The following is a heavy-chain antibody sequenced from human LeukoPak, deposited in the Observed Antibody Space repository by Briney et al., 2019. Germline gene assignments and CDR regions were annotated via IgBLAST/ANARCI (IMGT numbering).Heavy chain of an antibody. Sequence: SETLSLTCAVYGGSFSGYYWSWIRQPPGKGLEWIGEINHSGSTNYNPSLKSRVTISVDTSKNQFSLKLSSVTAADTAVYYCARGLYVTPRNLAVAGSSKFDPWGQGTLVTVSS. CDR2: INHSGST. CDR3: ARGLYVTPRNLAVAGSSKFDP. D-gene: IGHD6-19*01. CDR1: GGSFSGYY. J-gene: IGHJ5*02. V-gene: IGHV4-34*01.